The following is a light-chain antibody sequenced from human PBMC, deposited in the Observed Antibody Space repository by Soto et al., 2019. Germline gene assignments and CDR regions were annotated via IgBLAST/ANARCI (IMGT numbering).Light chain of an antibody. CDR1: QSISTW. J-gene: IGKJ1*01. V-gene: IGKV1-5*01. CDR3: QQYDSSRT. Sequence: EIQMTQSPSSLSASVGDRVTITCRASQSISTWLAWYQQKPGRAPRLLIYDVSNLESGVPSRFSGSGSGTEFTLTITSLQPEDFGIYYCQQYDSSRTFGQGTKVDIK. CDR2: DVS.